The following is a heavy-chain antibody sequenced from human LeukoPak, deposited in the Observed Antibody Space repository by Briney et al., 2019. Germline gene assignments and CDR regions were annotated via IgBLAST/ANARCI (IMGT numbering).Heavy chain of an antibody. J-gene: IGHJ4*02. CDR1: GYTFTGYY. D-gene: IGHD4-17*01. CDR2: INPNSGGT. V-gene: IGHV1-2*04. CDR3: ARDPSDYGDYGGFDY. Sequence: GASVKVSCKASGYTFTGYYMHWVRQAPGQGLEWMGWINPNSGGTNYAQKFQGWVTMTRDTSISTAYMELSRLRSDDTAVYYCARDPSDYGDYGGFDYWGQGTLVTVSS.